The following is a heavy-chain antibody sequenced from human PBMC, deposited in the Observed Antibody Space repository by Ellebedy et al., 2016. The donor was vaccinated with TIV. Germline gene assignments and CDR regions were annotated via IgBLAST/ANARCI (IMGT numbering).Heavy chain of an antibody. D-gene: IGHD3-9*01. CDR3: AGHRYFNYHYYYMDV. J-gene: IGHJ6*03. V-gene: IGHV1-8*01. CDR2: MNVNNDNR. Sequence: ASVKVSCXASGYSFTSYDINWVRQATGQGLEWMGWMNVNNDNRGHAQKFQGRLTMTRNTSISTVYMDLSSLRSDDTAVYYCAGHRYFNYHYYYMDVWGKGTAVTVSS. CDR1: GYSFTSYD.